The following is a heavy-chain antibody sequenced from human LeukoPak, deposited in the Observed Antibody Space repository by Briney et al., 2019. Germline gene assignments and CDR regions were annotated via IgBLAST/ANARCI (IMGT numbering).Heavy chain of an antibody. D-gene: IGHD3-10*01. J-gene: IGHJ4*02. CDR2: ISSDGGST. CDR3: AYGSGGSPY. Sequence: GGSLRLSCSASGFTFSRYAMHWVRQAPGKGLEYVSAISSDGGSTYYADSVKGRFTISRDNSKNTLYLQMSSLRAEDTAVYFCAYGSGGSPYWGQGTLVTVSS. CDR1: GFTFSRYA. V-gene: IGHV3-64D*06.